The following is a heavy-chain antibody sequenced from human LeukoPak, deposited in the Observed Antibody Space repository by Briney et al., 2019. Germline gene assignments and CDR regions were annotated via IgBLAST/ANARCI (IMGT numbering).Heavy chain of an antibody. CDR1: GFAFSVSW. CDR3: AKDYFGSLEY. Sequence: GGSLRLSCAASGFAFSVSWMHWVRQAPGKGLVWVSVTKSDGGTAYADSVKGRFTISRDNAKNTVYLQMNSLRDEDTAVYYCAKDYFGSLEYWGQGILVTVSS. J-gene: IGHJ4*02. CDR2: TKSDGGT. D-gene: IGHD2/OR15-2a*01. V-gene: IGHV3-74*03.